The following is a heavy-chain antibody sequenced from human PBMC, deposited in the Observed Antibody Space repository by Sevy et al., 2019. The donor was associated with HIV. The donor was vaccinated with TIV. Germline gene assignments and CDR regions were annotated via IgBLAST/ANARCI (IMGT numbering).Heavy chain of an antibody. D-gene: IGHD3-10*01. CDR1: GFTFSSYA. CDR3: AKVLHPKYYYGSGSYYKYYYYYGMDV. Sequence: GGSLRLSCAASGFTFSSYAMSWVRQAPGKGLEWVSAISGSGGSTYYADSVRGRFTISRDNSKNTLYLQMNSLRAEDTAVFYCAKVLHPKYYYGSGSYYKYYYYYGMDVWGQGTTVTVSS. J-gene: IGHJ6*02. CDR2: ISGSGGST. V-gene: IGHV3-23*01.